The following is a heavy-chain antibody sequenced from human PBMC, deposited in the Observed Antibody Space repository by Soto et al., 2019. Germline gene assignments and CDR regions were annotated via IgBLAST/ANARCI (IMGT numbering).Heavy chain of an antibody. CDR2: IYYSGNT. J-gene: IGHJ4*02. V-gene: IGHV4-30-4*01. Sequence: SETLSLTCTVSGGSFSSGDYYWNWIRQPPGKGLEWIGYIYYSGNTYSNPSLKSRVTISVDTSKNQFPLKLTSVTAADTAVYYCARGYDTTGYYASSFDYWGQGTLVTVSS. CDR1: GGSFSSGDYY. CDR3: ARGYDTTGYYASSFDY. D-gene: IGHD3-22*01.